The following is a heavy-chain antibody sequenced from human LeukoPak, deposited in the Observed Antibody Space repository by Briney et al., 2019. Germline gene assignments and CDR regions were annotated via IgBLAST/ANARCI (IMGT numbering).Heavy chain of an antibody. J-gene: IGHJ4*02. D-gene: IGHD3-22*01. CDR3: ARKNITMIKGTLFDY. CDR2: INHSGST. Sequence: SETLSLTCAVYGGALSGYYWSWIRQPPGKGLEWIGEINHSGSTDYNPSLKSRVTMSVDTSKNQFSLRLSSVTAADTAVYYCARKNITMIKGTLFDYWGQGIPVTVSS. V-gene: IGHV4-34*01. CDR1: GGALSGYY.